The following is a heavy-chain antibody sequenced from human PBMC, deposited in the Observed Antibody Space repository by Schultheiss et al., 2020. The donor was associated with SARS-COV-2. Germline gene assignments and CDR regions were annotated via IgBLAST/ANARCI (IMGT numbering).Heavy chain of an antibody. Sequence: SVKVSCKASGGTFSSYAISWVRQAPGQGLEWMGGIIPIFGTANYAQKFQGRVTITADESTSTAYMELSSLRSEDTAVYYCAREVGTPITMIVVVITDNWFDPWGQGTLVTVSS. CDR2: IIPIFGTA. J-gene: IGHJ5*02. CDR3: AREVGTPITMIVVVITDNWFDP. D-gene: IGHD3-22*01. CDR1: GGTFSSYA. V-gene: IGHV1-69*13.